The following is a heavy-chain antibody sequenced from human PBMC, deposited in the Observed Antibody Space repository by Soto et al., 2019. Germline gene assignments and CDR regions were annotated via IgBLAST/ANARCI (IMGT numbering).Heavy chain of an antibody. D-gene: IGHD3-3*01. CDR3: AREAANYDFWKPYYYAMDV. Sequence: PSQTLSLTCAISGDSVSGNSAAWNWIRQSPSRGLEWLGRTYYRSKWYNDYAVSVKSRITINPDTSKNQFSLQLNSVTPEDTAVYYCAREAANYDFWKPYYYAMDVWGPGTTVTVYS. CDR2: TYYRSKWYN. V-gene: IGHV6-1*01. J-gene: IGHJ6*02. CDR1: GDSVSGNSAA.